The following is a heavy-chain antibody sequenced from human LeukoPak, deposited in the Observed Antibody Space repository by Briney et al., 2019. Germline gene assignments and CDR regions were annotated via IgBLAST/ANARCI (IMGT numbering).Heavy chain of an antibody. CDR1: GFTLADLS. J-gene: IGHJ6*03. CDR2: FDRKNGDT. Sequence: ASVKVSCKVSGFTLADLSMHWVRQAPGKGLEWVGGFDRKNGDTIYAQRFRGRVTLTEDTSTGTAYMDLSSLSADDTAVYYCATGVFCATTTCPGYQHYYYFRDVWGKGTTVTVSS. V-gene: IGHV1-24*01. D-gene: IGHD2-2*01. CDR3: ATGVFCATTTCPGYQHYYYFRDV.